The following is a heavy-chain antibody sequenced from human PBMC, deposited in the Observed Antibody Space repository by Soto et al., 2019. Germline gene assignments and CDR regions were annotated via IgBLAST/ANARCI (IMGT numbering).Heavy chain of an antibody. CDR3: PRESRWELPQQVYYYSMDV. CDR2: TSSSSTYT. D-gene: IGHD1-26*01. J-gene: IGHJ6*02. Sequence: GGSLRLSCAASGFSFSSYTMNWVRQASGKGLEWVSFTSSSSTYTHYADSVKGRFTISRDNAKNSLYLQMNSLRAEDTAVYYCPRESRWELPQQVYYYSMDVWGQGTTVTVSS. V-gene: IGHV3-21*06. CDR1: GFSFSSYT.